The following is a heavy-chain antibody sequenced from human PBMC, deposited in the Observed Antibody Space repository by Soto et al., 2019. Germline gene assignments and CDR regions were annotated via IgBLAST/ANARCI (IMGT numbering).Heavy chain of an antibody. V-gene: IGHV4-34*01. J-gene: IGHJ4*02. D-gene: IGHD3-3*01. CDR3: ARLPGTYDFWSGYYLSFYFDY. CDR1: GGSFSGYY. Sequence: PSDTLSLTCAVYGGSFSGYYWSWIRQPPGKGLEWIGEINHSGSTNYNPSLKSRVTISVDTSKNQFSLKLSSVTAADTAVYYCARLPGTYDFWSGYYLSFYFDYWGQGTLVTVSS. CDR2: INHSGST.